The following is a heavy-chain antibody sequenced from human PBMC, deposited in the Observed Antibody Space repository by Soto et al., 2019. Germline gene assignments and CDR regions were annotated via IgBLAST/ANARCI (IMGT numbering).Heavy chain of an antibody. CDR1: GFTFSSYA. V-gene: IGHV3-23*01. Sequence: GGSLRLSCAASGFTFSSYAMSWVRQAPGKGLEWVSAISGSGGSTYYADSVKGRFTISRDNSKSTLYLQVDSLRPEDAAVYYCARDPKTAGGQHWAFNYFDSWGQGTLVTVSS. CDR2: ISGSGGST. D-gene: IGHD2-21*02. CDR3: ARDPKTAGGQHWAFNYFDS. J-gene: IGHJ4*02.